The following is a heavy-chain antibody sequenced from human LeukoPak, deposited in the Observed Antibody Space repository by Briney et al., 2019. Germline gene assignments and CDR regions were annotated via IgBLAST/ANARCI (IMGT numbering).Heavy chain of an antibody. CDR2: ISSSSSYI. D-gene: IGHD6-13*01. V-gene: IGHV3-21*01. CDR1: GFTFSSYS. Sequence: GGSLRLSCAASGFTFSSYSMNWVRQAPGKGLEWVSSISSSSSYIYYADSVKGRFTISRDNAKNSLYLQMNSLRAEDTAVYYCARYSSSWYSLDYWGPRTLVTVSS. CDR3: ARYSSSWYSLDY. J-gene: IGHJ4*02.